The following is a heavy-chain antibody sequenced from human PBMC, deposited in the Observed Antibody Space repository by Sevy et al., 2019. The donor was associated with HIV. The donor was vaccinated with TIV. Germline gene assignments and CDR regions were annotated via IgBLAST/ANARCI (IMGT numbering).Heavy chain of an antibody. CDR1: GGSISSSSYD. D-gene: IGHD2-21*01. J-gene: IGHJ4*02. V-gene: IGHV4-39*01. Sequence: SETLSLTCTGSGGSISSSSYDWGWIRQPPGKGLEWIGSMYSRGNTYYNPSLKSRVTIFVDTSKNQISLKLTSVTAADTAVYYCARQGGIVDRAFDYWGQGTLVTVSS. CDR2: MYSRGNT. CDR3: ARQGGIVDRAFDY.